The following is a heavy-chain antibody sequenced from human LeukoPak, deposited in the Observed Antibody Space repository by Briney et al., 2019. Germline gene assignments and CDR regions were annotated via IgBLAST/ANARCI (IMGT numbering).Heavy chain of an antibody. CDR1: DGSVSSGSYY. Sequence: PSETLSLTCSVSDGSVSSGSYYLNWIRQPPGKGLEWIGQIYDSGNTNYNPSLKSRVTMSVDTSKNQVSLKLSSVTAADMAVYYCARGRGWLPPGWGQGTLVTVSS. CDR3: ARGRGWLPPG. CDR2: IYDSGNT. J-gene: IGHJ4*02. D-gene: IGHD5-12*01. V-gene: IGHV4-61*01.